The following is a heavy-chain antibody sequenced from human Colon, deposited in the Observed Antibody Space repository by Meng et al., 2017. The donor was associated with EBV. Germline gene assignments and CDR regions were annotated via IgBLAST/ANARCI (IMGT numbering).Heavy chain of an antibody. CDR1: GGSLSGAY. V-gene: IGHV4-34*12. Sequence: QVQLHRWWAGMLAPSETLSLTCAINGGSLSGAYCNWIRQPPGKGLEWIGEIIHGGSPSYNPSLKSRVTISIDTSKNQLSLMLSSVTAADTAVYYCARRPTGIDYWGQGTLVTVSS. CDR3: ARRPTGIDY. D-gene: IGHD2-8*02. CDR2: IIHGGSP. J-gene: IGHJ4*02.